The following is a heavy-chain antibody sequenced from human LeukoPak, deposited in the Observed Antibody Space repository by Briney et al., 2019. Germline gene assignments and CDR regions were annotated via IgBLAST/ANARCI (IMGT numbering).Heavy chain of an antibody. CDR3: ASPPSLGY. CDR2: IKQDGSET. CDR1: GFTFSSYW. J-gene: IGHJ4*02. V-gene: IGHV3-7*03. D-gene: IGHD6-13*01. Sequence: QAGGSLRLSCAVSGFTFSSYWMHWVRQAPGKGLEWVANIKQDGSETHYVDSVRGRFTISRDNAKNSLYLQMNTLRAEDTAVYYCASPPSLGYWGQGTLVTVSS.